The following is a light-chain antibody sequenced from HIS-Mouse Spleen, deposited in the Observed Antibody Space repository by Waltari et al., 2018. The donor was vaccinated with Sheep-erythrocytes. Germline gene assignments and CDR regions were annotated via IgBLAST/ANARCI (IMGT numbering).Light chain of an antibody. CDR3: CSYAGSYNHV. J-gene: IGLJ1*01. CDR2: DVS. Sequence: QSALTQPRSVSGSPGQSVTISCTGTSSDVGGYNYGFWYQQHPGKAPKLRTYDVSKWPSGLPDRFSGSKSGNTASLTISGLQAEDEADYYCCSYAGSYNHVFATGTKVTVL. V-gene: IGLV2-11*01. CDR1: SSDVGGYNY.